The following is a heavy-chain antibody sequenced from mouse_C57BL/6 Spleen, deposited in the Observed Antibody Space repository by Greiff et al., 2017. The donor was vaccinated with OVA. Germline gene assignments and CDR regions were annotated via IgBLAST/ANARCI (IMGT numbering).Heavy chain of an antibody. CDR1: GYTFTSYW. V-gene: IGHV1-55*01. CDR2: IYPGSGST. CDR3: ARGITTVVAPYWYFDV. Sequence: VKLQQPGAELVKPGASVKMSCKASGYTFTSYWITWVKQRPGQGLEWIGDIYPGSGSTNYNEKFKSKATLTVDTSSSTAYMQLSSLTSEDSAVYYCARGITTVVAPYWYFDVWGTGTTVTVSS. J-gene: IGHJ1*03. D-gene: IGHD1-1*01.